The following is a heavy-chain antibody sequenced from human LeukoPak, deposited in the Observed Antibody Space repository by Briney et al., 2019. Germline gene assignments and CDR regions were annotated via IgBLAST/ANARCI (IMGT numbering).Heavy chain of an antibody. D-gene: IGHD3-10*01. J-gene: IGHJ3*02. CDR2: ISAYNGNT. CDR3: ARDQAYGSGSYHLAFDI. CDR1: GYTFTSYG. Sequence: GASVKVSCKASGYTFTSYGISWVRQAPGQGLEWMGWISAYNGNTNYAQKLQGRVTMTTDTSTSTAYMELRSLRSDDTAVYYCARDQAYGSGSYHLAFDIWGQGTMVTVSS. V-gene: IGHV1-18*01.